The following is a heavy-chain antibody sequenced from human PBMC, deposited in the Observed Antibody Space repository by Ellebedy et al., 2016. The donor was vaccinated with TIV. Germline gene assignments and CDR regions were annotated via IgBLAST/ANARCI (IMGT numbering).Heavy chain of an antibody. Sequence: GESLKISCVASGVDISWHYMAWVRQAPGKGLEWVSFIYGGGRTFYEASVKGRFTISRDNSKNTLYPQMNSLRAEDTARYYCARLLGHCSNGVCYSGRLDVWGQGTAVSVSS. CDR2: IYGGGRT. J-gene: IGHJ6*02. CDR1: GVDISWHY. CDR3: ARLLGHCSNGVCYSGRLDV. D-gene: IGHD2-8*01. V-gene: IGHV3-53*01.